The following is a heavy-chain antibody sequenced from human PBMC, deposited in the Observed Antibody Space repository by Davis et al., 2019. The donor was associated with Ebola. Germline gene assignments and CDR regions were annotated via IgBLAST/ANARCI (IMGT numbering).Heavy chain of an antibody. CDR3: ARLGITGTTGDY. CDR2: INHSGST. CDR1: GGSFSGYY. D-gene: IGHD1-7*01. J-gene: IGHJ4*02. Sequence: PSETLSLTCAVYGGSFSGYYWSWIRQPPGKGLEWIGEINHSGSTNYNPSLKSRVTISVDTSKNQFSLKLSSVTAADTAVYYCARLGITGTTGDYWGQGTLVTVSS. V-gene: IGHV4-34*01.